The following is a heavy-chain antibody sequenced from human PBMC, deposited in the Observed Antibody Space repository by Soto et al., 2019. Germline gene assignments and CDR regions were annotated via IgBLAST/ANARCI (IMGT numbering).Heavy chain of an antibody. D-gene: IGHD5-12*01. CDR1: GGTFSSYT. Sequence: SVKVSCKASGGTFSSYTISWVRQAPGQGLEWMGRIIPILGIANYAQKFQGRVTITADKSTSTAYMELSSLRSEDTAVYYCARDQSVVVATIWSSDAFDIWGQGTMVTVSS. V-gene: IGHV1-69*04. CDR3: ARDQSVVVATIWSSDAFDI. J-gene: IGHJ3*02. CDR2: IIPILGIA.